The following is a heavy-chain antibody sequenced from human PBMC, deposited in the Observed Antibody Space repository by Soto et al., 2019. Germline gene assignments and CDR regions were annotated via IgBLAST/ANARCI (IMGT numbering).Heavy chain of an antibody. Sequence: QVQLVQSGAEVKKPGSSVKVSCKASGGTFSSYAISWVRQAPGQGLEWMGGIIPIFGTANYAQKFQGRVTITADESTSKAYMGLSSLRSEDTAVYYCARGPYYYDSSGYYFDAFDIWGQGTMVTVSS. CDR1: GGTFSSYA. CDR3: ARGPYYYDSSGYYFDAFDI. J-gene: IGHJ3*02. D-gene: IGHD3-22*01. V-gene: IGHV1-69*01. CDR2: IIPIFGTA.